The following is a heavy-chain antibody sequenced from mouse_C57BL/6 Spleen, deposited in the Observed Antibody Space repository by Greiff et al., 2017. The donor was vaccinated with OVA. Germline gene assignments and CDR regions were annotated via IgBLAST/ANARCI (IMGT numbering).Heavy chain of an antibody. CDR3: ARLYDYDGFDY. CDR2: IYPGSGNT. CDR1: GYTFTDYY. D-gene: IGHD2-4*01. J-gene: IGHJ2*01. V-gene: IGHV1-76*01. Sequence: VQLQQSGAELVRPGASVKLSCKASGYTFTDYYINWVKQRPGQGLEWIARIYPGSGNTYYNEKFKGKATLTAEKSSSTAYMQLSSLTSEDSAVYFCARLYDYDGFDYWGQGTTLTVSS.